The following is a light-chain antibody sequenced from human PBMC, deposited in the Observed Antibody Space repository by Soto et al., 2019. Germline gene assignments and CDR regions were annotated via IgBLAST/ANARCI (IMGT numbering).Light chain of an antibody. V-gene: IGLV4-69*01. CDR3: QTWDTGARVV. CDR1: SGHSSYA. Sequence: QSVLTQSHSASASLGASVKLTCTRSSGHSSYAIAWHQQQPEKGPRYLMKLSSDGSHSKGDGIPDRFSGSSSGAERYLTISSLQSEDEADYYCQTWDTGARVVFGGGTKLTVL. J-gene: IGLJ2*01. CDR2: LSSDGSH.